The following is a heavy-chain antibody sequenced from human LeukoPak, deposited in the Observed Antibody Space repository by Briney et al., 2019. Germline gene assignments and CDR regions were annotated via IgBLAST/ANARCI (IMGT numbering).Heavy chain of an antibody. V-gene: IGHV4-34*01. D-gene: IGHD3-10*01. Sequence: SETLSLTCAVYGGSFSGYYWIWIPQPPGKGLEWMGEINHSGSTNYNSSLKSRVTISVDTSKNQFSLKLSSVTAADTAVYYCAREVTMVRGVIKFSAFDYWGQGTLVTVSP. J-gene: IGHJ4*02. CDR2: INHSGST. CDR3: AREVTMVRGVIKFSAFDY. CDR1: GGSFSGYY.